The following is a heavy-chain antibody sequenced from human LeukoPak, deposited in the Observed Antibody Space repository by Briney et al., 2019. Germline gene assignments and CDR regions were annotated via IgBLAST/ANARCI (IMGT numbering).Heavy chain of an antibody. Sequence: GGSLRLSCAASGFTFSSYGMHWVRQAPGKGLEWVAVISYDGSNKYYADSVKGRFTISRDNSKNTLYLQMNSLRAVDTAVYYCAKDRGPTKYGDVPLQAFDYWGQGTLVTVSS. CDR2: ISYDGSNK. J-gene: IGHJ4*02. D-gene: IGHD4-17*01. V-gene: IGHV3-30*18. CDR1: GFTFSSYG. CDR3: AKDRGPTKYGDVPLQAFDY.